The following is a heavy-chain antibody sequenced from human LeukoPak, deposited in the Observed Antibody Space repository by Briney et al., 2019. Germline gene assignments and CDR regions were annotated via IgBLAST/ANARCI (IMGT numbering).Heavy chain of an antibody. J-gene: IGHJ4*02. CDR1: GFTFSNYA. CDR2: ISDTGGSI. V-gene: IGHV3-23*01. Sequence: PGGSLRLSCTASGFTFSNYAMTWVRQAPVKGLEWVSSISDTGGSIFYAASVKGRFTISRDNSKNTVYLQMNSLKAEDMALYYCAKAPPLNYYATSNSDYWGQGTLVTVSS. D-gene: IGHD3-10*01. CDR3: AKAPPLNYYATSNSDY.